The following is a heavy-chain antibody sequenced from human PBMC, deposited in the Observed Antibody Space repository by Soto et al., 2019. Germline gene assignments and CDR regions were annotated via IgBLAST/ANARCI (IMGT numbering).Heavy chain of an antibody. J-gene: IGHJ6*02. Sequence: SETLSLTCAVSGASISSGGYSWSWIRQPPGKGLEWIGYIYHSGSTYYNPSLKSRVTISVDRSKNQFSLKLSSVTAADTAVYYCARGYCSSPSCYGMDVCGQGTTVTVYS. CDR1: GASISSGGYS. D-gene: IGHD2-2*01. CDR2: IYHSGST. V-gene: IGHV4-30-2*01. CDR3: ARGYCSSPSCYGMDV.